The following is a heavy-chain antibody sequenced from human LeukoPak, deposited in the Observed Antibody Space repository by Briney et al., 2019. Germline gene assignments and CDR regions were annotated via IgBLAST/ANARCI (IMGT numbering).Heavy chain of an antibody. CDR1: GGSFSGYY. J-gene: IGHJ4*02. Sequence: PSETLSLTCAVYGGSFSGYYWSWIRQPPGKGLEWIGSIYYSGSTYYNPSLKSRVSISVDTSKNQFSLKLSSVTAADTAVYYCARTLPYYYDATYLGDYFDYWGQGTLVTVSS. D-gene: IGHD3-22*01. CDR2: IYYSGST. V-gene: IGHV4-34*01. CDR3: ARTLPYYYDATYLGDYFDY.